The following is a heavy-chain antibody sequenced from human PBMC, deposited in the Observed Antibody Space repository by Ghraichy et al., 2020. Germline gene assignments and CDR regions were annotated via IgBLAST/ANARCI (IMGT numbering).Heavy chain of an antibody. CDR1: GFTFSSYW. J-gene: IGHJ6*02. CDR2: IKQDGSEK. D-gene: IGHD1-26*01. Sequence: GGSLRLSCAASGFTFSSYWMSWVRQAPGKGLEWVANIKQDGSEKYYVDSVKGRFTISRDNAKNSLYLQMNSLRAEDTAVYYCARDTGSYGFNYYYYYGMDVWGQGTTVTVSS. V-gene: IGHV3-7*03. CDR3: ARDTGSYGFNYYYYYGMDV.